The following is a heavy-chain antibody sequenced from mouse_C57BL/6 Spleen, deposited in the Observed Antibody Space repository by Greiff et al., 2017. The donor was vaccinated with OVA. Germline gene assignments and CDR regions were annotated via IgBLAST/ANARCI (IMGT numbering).Heavy chain of an antibody. D-gene: IGHD1-1*02. Sequence: VQLQQSGAELVRPGASVTLSCKASGYTFTDYEMHWVKQTPVHGLEWIGAIDPETGGTAYNQKFKGKAILTADKSSSTAYMELRSLTSEDSAVYYCTRSLWGYAMDYWGQGTSVTVSS. V-gene: IGHV1-15*01. CDR2: IDPETGGT. J-gene: IGHJ4*01. CDR3: TRSLWGYAMDY. CDR1: GYTFTDYE.